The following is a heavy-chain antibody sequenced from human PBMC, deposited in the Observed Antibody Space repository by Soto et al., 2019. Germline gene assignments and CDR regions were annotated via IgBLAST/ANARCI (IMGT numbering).Heavy chain of an antibody. Sequence: ASVKLSCTASGYTLTSYGISWVRQAPGQGLEWMGWISAYNGNTNYAQKLQGRVTMTTDTSTSTAYMELRSLRSDDTAVYYCARPAHQSNDAFDIWGQGTMVTVSS. CDR3: ARPAHQSNDAFDI. CDR1: GYTLTSYG. J-gene: IGHJ3*02. CDR2: ISAYNGNT. V-gene: IGHV1-18*01.